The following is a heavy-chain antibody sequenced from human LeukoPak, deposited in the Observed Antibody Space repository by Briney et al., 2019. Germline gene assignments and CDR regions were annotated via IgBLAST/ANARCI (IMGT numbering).Heavy chain of an antibody. V-gene: IGHV1-18*01. D-gene: IGHD1-26*01. CDR1: GYTFTGYG. J-gene: IGHJ4*02. Sequence: ASVKVSCKAFGYTFTGYGISWVRQAPGEGLEWMGWISVYNGNTNYAQKFQSRVTMTTDTPTSTGYMELRSLRSEDTAVYYCARERRGSFSPFDYWGQGTLVTVSS. CDR2: ISVYNGNT. CDR3: ARERRGSFSPFDY.